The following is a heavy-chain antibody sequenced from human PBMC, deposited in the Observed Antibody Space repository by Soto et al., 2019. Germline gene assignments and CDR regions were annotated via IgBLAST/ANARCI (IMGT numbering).Heavy chain of an antibody. CDR3: ARVEVGAGLALDS. J-gene: IGHJ4*02. V-gene: IGHV3-48*03. Sequence: VQLVESGGDLVQPGGSLRLSCVASGFTFSRYEINWVRQAPGKGLEWVSYISGSGSTIYYADSVKGRFTISRDNAKNSVYLQMNSLRAEDTAVYYCARVEVGAGLALDSWGQGTLVTVSS. CDR2: ISGSGSTI. CDR1: GFTFSRYE. D-gene: IGHD1-26*01.